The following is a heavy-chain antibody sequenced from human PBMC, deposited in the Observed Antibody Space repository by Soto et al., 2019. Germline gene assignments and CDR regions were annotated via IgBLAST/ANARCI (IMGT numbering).Heavy chain of an antibody. J-gene: IGHJ4*02. Sequence: ASVKVSCKASGYTFTNYAMHWARQAPGQRLEWMGWINAANDHTKYSQKFQGRVTITRDTSASTAYMELSSLRSEDTAVYYCARSAPTIDNWGQGTLVTVSS. CDR1: GYTFTNYA. V-gene: IGHV1-3*01. CDR2: INAANDHT. CDR3: ARSAPTIDN.